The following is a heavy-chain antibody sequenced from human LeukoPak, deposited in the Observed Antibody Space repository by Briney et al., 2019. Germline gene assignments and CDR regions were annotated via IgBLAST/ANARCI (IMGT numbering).Heavy chain of an antibody. D-gene: IGHD4-17*01. CDR1: GGSISSCDYY. CDR3: ARSTVTTFEEGYYYGMDV. Sequence: SETLSLTCTVSGGSISSCDYYWSWIRQPPGKGLEWIGYIYYSGSTYYNPSLKSRVTISVDTSKNQFSLKLSSVTAADTAVYYCARSTVTTFEEGYYYGMDVWGQGTTVTVSS. CDR2: IYYSGST. V-gene: IGHV4-30-4*01. J-gene: IGHJ6*02.